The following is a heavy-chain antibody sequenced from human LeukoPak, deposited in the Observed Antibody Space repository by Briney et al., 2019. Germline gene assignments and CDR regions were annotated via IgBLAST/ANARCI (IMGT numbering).Heavy chain of an antibody. J-gene: IGHJ5*02. Sequence: GGSLRLSCAASGFNFGSYYMTWVRQGPGKGLEWVSVISESGGEIHYADSVKGRFTVSRDNPRDTLYLQMNSLRAEDTGIYYCAKKIGTGPGHNWFDPWGQGTLVTVSS. CDR3: AKKIGTGPGHNWFDP. D-gene: IGHD1-26*01. CDR2: ISESGGEI. CDR1: GFNFGSYY. V-gene: IGHV3-23*01.